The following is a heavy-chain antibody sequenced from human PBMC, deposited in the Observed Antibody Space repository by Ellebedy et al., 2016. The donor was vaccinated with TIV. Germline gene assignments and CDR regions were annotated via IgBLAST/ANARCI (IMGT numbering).Heavy chain of an antibody. V-gene: IGHV3-74*01. CDR1: GFSFSSYW. CDR2: INIDGSIT. J-gene: IGHJ4*02. D-gene: IGHD3-10*01. Sequence: GESLKISXAASGFSFSSYWMHWVRRAPGKGLVWVSRINIDGSITTYADSVKGRFTISRDNAKNTLYLQMNSLRAEDTAVYYCARPRGGGQFEDWGQGILVTVSS. CDR3: ARPRGGGQFED.